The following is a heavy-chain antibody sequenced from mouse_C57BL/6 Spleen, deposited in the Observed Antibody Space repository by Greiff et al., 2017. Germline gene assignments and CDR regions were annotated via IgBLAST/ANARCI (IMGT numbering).Heavy chain of an antibody. D-gene: IGHD2-5*01. CDR1: GFTFSSYG. V-gene: IGHV5-6*01. Sequence: EVKLMESGGDLVKPGGSLKLSCAASGFTFSSYGMSWVRQTPDKRLEWVATISSGGSYTYYPDSVKGRFTISRDNAKNTLYLQMSSLKSEDTAMYYCATYSNYVEGAMDYWGQGTSVTVSS. J-gene: IGHJ4*01. CDR2: ISSGGSYT. CDR3: ATYSNYVEGAMDY.